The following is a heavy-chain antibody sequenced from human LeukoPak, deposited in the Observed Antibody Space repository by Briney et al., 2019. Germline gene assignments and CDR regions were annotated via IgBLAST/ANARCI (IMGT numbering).Heavy chain of an antibody. CDR3: ARGAIGTIFGSYDY. J-gene: IGHJ4*02. CDR1: GFTFSSYS. V-gene: IGHV3-21*01. Sequence: KPGGSLDLSCAASGFTFSSYSMNWSGQPPGKGLEWFSSISSSSSYIYYADSVKGRFTISRDNAKNSLYLQMNSLRAEDTAVYYCARGAIGTIFGSYDYWGQGTLVTVSS. CDR2: ISSSSSYI. D-gene: IGHD3-3*01.